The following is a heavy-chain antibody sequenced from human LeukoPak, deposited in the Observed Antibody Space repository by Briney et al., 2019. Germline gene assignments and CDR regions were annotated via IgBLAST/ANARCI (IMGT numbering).Heavy chain of an antibody. CDR2: IYYSGST. CDR3: ARLLIAAAGTGPLGY. J-gene: IGHJ4*02. V-gene: IGHV4-39*01. Sequence: PSETLSLTCTVSGGSISSSSYYWGWIRQPPGKGLEWIGSIYYSGSTYYNPSLESRVTISVDTSKNQFSLKLSSVTAADTAVYYCARLLIAAAGTGPLGYWGQGTLVTVSS. D-gene: IGHD6-13*01. CDR1: GGSISSSSYY.